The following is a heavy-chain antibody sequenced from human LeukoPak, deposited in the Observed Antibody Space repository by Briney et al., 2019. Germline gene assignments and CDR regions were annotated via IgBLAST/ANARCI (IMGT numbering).Heavy chain of an antibody. CDR1: GFTFSSAW. CDR2: IKEISNGGTT. Sequence: KTGGSLRLSCAASGFTFSSAWMTWVRQTPAKGLEWVGRIKEISNGGTTEYAAPVKDRFIISRDDSINTLYLEMNSLKTEDTAVYYCATGFSAASHDGYWGQGTLVTVSS. CDR3: ATGFSAASHDGY. J-gene: IGHJ4*02. D-gene: IGHD2-15*01. V-gene: IGHV3-15*01.